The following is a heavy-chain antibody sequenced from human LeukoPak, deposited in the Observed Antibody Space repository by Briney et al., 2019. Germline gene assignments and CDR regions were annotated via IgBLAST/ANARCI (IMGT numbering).Heavy chain of an antibody. CDR1: GFTFSNYW. V-gene: IGHV3-7*01. D-gene: IGHD2-2*01. CDR3: ARDENCSSTSCSSYAFDI. J-gene: IGHJ3*02. CDR2: IKQDGSEK. Sequence: GGSLRLSCAASGFTFSNYWMSWVRQAPGKGLDWVANIKQDGSEKYYVDSVKGRFTISRDNAKKSLYLQMNSLRAEDTAVYYCARDENCSSTSCSSYAFDIWGQGTMVAVSP.